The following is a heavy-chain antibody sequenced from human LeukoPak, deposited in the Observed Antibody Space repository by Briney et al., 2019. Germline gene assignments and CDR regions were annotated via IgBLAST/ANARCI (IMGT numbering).Heavy chain of an antibody. V-gene: IGHV3-48*01. J-gene: IGHJ3*02. CDR2: ISGSSANI. Sequence: GGSLRLSCEGSGSTFSRYSMNWARQTPGKGLEWVSYISGSSANIHYADSVKGRFTSSRDNAKNSLFLEMNNLRAEDTGVYYCVRDKEPLGEGPCNCAIDIWGQGTLVTV. D-gene: IGHD2/OR15-2a*01. CDR3: VRDKEPLGEGPCNCAIDI. CDR1: GSTFSRYS.